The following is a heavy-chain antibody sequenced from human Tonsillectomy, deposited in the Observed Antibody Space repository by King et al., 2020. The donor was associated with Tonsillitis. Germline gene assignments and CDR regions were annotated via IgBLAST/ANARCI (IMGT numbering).Heavy chain of an antibody. CDR2: IYYSGST. V-gene: IGHV4-59*08. D-gene: IGHD3-22*01. CDR3: ASSRMEYYYYSSGYSHASFDY. CDR1: GGSVSSYF. Sequence: VQLQESGPGLVKPSETLSLTCTVSGGSVSSYFWSWIRQPPGKGLEWIGYIYYSGSTNYNPSLKSRVTISVDTSKNQFSLKLSSVTAADTAVYYCASSRMEYYYYSSGYSHASFDYWGQGTLVTVSS. J-gene: IGHJ4*02.